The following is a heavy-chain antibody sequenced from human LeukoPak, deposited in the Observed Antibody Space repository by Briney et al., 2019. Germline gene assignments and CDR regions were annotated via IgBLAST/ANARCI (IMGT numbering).Heavy chain of an antibody. CDR2: IRSKANTYAT. Sequence: PGGSLRLSCAASGFTFSGSTIHWVRQAAGKGLGWVALIRSKANTYATAYAASVKGRFTISRDDSENAAYLQMNSLTTEDTAVYYCAGAPNFDYWGPGTLVTVSS. J-gene: IGHJ4*02. CDR3: AGAPNFDY. V-gene: IGHV3-73*01. CDR1: GFTFSGST.